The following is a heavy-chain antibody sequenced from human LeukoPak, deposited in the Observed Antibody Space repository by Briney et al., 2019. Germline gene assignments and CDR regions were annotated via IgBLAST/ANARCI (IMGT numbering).Heavy chain of an antibody. CDR1: GFTFDDYA. CDR3: AKDSIAVTGTGYIDY. Sequence: GGSLRLSCAASGFTFDDYAMHWVRHAPGKGLEWVSLISWDGAYTYYADSVKGRFTISRDNSKHSLYLQMNSLTAEDTALYYCAKDSIAVTGTGYIDYWGQGTLVTVSS. CDR2: ISWDGAYT. D-gene: IGHD6-19*01. V-gene: IGHV3-43D*03. J-gene: IGHJ4*02.